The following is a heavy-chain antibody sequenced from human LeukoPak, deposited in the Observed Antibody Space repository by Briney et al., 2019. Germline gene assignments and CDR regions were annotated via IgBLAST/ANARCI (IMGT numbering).Heavy chain of an antibody. D-gene: IGHD3-22*01. CDR1: GFTFSNAW. CDR2: FKTKTDGGTT. Sequence: GGSLRLSCAASGFTFSNAWMSWVRQAPGKGLEWVGRFKTKTDGGTTDYAAPVKGRFTISRDDSKNTLYLQMNSLKTEDTAVYYCTTGGNSGYYSLGYWGQGTLVTVSS. J-gene: IGHJ4*02. CDR3: TTGGNSGYYSLGY. V-gene: IGHV3-15*01.